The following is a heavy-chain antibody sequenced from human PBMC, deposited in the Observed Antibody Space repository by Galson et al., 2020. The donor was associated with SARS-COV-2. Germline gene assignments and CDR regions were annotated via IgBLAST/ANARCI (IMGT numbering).Heavy chain of an antibody. Sequence: SETLSLTCPVSGGSISSGCYFWSWIRQPAGQGLEWIGRIHTSGSTNYSPSPKSRVTISLDTSKNQFSLKLSSVTAADTAVYYWAGGPVAGTGDWGQGTLVTVSS. CDR3: AGGPVAGTGD. CDR1: GGSISSGCYF. CDR2: IHTSGST. V-gene: IGHV4-61*02. D-gene: IGHD6-19*01. J-gene: IGHJ4*02.